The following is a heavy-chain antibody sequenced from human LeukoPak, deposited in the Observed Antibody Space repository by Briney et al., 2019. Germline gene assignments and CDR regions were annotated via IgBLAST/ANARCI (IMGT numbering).Heavy chain of an antibody. CDR1: GYTFTSYY. D-gene: IGHD6-19*01. CDR2: INPIGGAT. V-gene: IGHV1-46*01. CDR3: ARLAGKRRSVDY. Sequence: ASVKVSCKASGYTFTSYYMHWVRQAPGQGLEWMGLINPIGGATSYAQKFQGRVTMTRDMSTSTVYKELSSLRSEDTAVYYCARLAGKRRSVDYWGQGTLVTVSS. J-gene: IGHJ4*02.